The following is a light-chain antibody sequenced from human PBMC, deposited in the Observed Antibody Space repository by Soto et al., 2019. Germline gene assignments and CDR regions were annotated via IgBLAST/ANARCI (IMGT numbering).Light chain of an antibody. CDR3: QQYDNWPPIT. J-gene: IGKJ5*01. CDR1: QSVSSN. V-gene: IGKV3-15*01. Sequence: DIVMTQSPASLSVSPGERATLSCRASQSVSSNFAWYQQKPGQAPRLLISGASTRATGIPARFSGSGSGTEFTLTISSLQSEDFAVYYCQQYDNWPPITFGQGTRLEIK. CDR2: GAS.